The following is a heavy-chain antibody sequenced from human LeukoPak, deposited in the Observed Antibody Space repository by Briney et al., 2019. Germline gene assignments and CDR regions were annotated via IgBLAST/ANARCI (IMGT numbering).Heavy chain of an antibody. CDR2: IYSGGST. V-gene: IGHV3-53*01. D-gene: IGHD3-22*01. J-gene: IGHJ3*02. CDR1: GFTVSSNY. CDR3: ARDGGGYYDRSAGAFDI. Sequence: GGSLRLSCAASGFTVSSNYMSWVRQAPGKGLEWVSVIYSGGSTYYADSVKGRFTISRYNSKKTLYLQMNSLRAEDTAVYYCARDGGGYYDRSAGAFDIWGQGTMVTVSS.